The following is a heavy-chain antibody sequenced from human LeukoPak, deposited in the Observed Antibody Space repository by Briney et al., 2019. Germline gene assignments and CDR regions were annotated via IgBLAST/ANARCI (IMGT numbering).Heavy chain of an antibody. D-gene: IGHD3-3*01. Sequence: ASVKVSCEASGYTFTSYAMHWVRQAPGQRLEWMGWINAGNGNTKYSQKFQGRVTMTRNTSISTAYMELSSLRSEDTAVYYCARLTYYDFWSGYYYFDYWGQGTLVTVSS. J-gene: IGHJ4*02. CDR1: GYTFTSYA. CDR3: ARLTYYDFWSGYYYFDY. CDR2: INAGNGNT. V-gene: IGHV1-3*01.